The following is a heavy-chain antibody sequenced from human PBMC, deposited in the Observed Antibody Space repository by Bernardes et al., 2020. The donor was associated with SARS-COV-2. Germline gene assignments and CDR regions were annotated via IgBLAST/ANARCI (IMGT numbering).Heavy chain of an antibody. J-gene: IGHJ6*03. CDR3: ARGYCSSTSCYRDYYYYYMDV. D-gene: IGHD2-2*01. Sequence: GSLRLSCAASGFTFSSYSMNWVRQAPGKGLEWVSYISSSSSTIYYADSVKGRFTISRDNAKNSLYLQMNSLRAEDTAVYYCARGYCSSTSCYRDYYYYYMDVWGKGTTVTVSS. V-gene: IGHV3-48*04. CDR2: ISSSSSTI. CDR1: GFTFSSYS.